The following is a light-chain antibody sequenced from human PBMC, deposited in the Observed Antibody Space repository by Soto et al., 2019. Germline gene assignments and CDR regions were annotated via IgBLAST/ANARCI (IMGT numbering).Light chain of an antibody. CDR3: QQYNNWPPLT. Sequence: EIVLTQSPATLSLSPGDRATLSCRASQSVGSYLGWYQQRPGQAPRLLIYDASNRATGIPARFSGSGSGTDFTLTISSLQSEDFAVYYCQQYNNWPPLTFGGGTKVEIK. J-gene: IGKJ4*01. CDR2: DAS. CDR1: QSVGSY. V-gene: IGKV3-11*01.